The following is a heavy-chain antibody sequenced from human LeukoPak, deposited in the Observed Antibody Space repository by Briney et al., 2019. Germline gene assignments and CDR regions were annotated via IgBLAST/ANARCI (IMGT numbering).Heavy chain of an antibody. CDR3: ARDPKSVVPAANFDY. Sequence: GGSLRLYCAASGFTFSSYSMNWVRQAPGKGLEWVSSISSSSSYIYYADSVKGRFTISRDNAKNSLYLQMNSLRAEDTAVYYCARDPKSVVPAANFDYWGQGTLVTVSS. D-gene: IGHD2-2*01. J-gene: IGHJ4*02. CDR1: GFTFSSYS. V-gene: IGHV3-21*01. CDR2: ISSSSSYI.